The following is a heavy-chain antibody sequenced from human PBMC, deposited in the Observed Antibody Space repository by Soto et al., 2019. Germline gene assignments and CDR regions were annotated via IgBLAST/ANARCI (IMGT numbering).Heavy chain of an antibody. D-gene: IGHD3-10*01. CDR3: ARSGGDGSGTYYSHYFDY. CDR1: VGSFSGYY. CDR2: VNHIEST. Sequence: SETLSLTCAVYVGSFSGYYWSWIRQPPGKGLEWIGEVNHIESTNYNPSLKSRVTMSVDTSKNQFSLKLDSVTAADTAVYYCARSGGDGSGTYYSHYFDYWGHGNLVTVSS. V-gene: IGHV4-34*01. J-gene: IGHJ4*01.